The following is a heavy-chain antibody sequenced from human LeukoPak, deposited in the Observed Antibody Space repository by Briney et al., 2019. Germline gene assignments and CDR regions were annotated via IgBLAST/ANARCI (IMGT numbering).Heavy chain of an antibody. Sequence: PGGSLRLSCAASGFTFSNCWMTWVRQAPGKGLEWVANIKQDGSEKYYVDSVKGRFTISRDNAKKSLYLQMNSLRAEDAATYYCARVARAFDYWGQGTLVTVSS. CDR1: GFTFSNCW. CDR2: IKQDGSEK. J-gene: IGHJ4*02. CDR3: ARVARAFDY. V-gene: IGHV3-7*03.